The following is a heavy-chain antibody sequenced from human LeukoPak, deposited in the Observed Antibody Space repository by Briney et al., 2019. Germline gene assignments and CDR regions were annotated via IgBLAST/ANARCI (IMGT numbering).Heavy chain of an antibody. Sequence: SETLSLTCTVSGGSISSYYWYWIRQPPRKGLEWIGYINYRGTTDYNPSLKSRVTISVDTSKNEFSLKLTSVTAADTAVYYCARRGAARRYDGMDVWGQGHTVTVSS. CDR3: ARRGAARRYDGMDV. CDR2: INYRGTT. V-gene: IGHV4-59*08. D-gene: IGHD6-6*01. CDR1: GGSISSYY. J-gene: IGHJ6*02.